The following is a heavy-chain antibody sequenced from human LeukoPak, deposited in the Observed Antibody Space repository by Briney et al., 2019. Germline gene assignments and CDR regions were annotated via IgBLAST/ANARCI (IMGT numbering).Heavy chain of an antibody. J-gene: IGHJ4*02. CDR2: IYHSGST. D-gene: IGHD5-12*01. CDR3: ARVGYSGYEPYDY. Sequence: SETLSLTCAVSGYSISSGYYWGWIRQPPGKVLEWIGSIYHSGSTYYNPSLKSRVTISVDTSKNQSSLKLSSVTAADTAVYYCARVGYSGYEPYDYWGQGTLVTVSS. CDR1: GYSISSGYY. V-gene: IGHV4-38-2*01.